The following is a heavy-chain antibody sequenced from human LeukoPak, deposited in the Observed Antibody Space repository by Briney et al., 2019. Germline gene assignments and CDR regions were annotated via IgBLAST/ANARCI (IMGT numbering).Heavy chain of an antibody. Sequence: PSETLSLTCTVSGGSVRSYYWSWIRQPPGKGLEGIAYIYYSGSTKYNPSLKSRVTISLDRSKNQFSLKLRSVTAADTAVYYCARLQVHCGGDCYTRWFDPWGQGTLVTVSS. V-gene: IGHV4-59*08. CDR3: ARLQVHCGGDCYTRWFDP. CDR2: IYYSGST. D-gene: IGHD2-21*02. J-gene: IGHJ5*02. CDR1: GGSVRSYY.